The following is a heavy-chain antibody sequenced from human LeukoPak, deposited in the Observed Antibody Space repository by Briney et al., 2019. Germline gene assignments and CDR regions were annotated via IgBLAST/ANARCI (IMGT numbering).Heavy chain of an antibody. CDR1: GFTFSSYS. CDR2: ISSGSHII. Sequence: GGSLRLSSAASGFTFSSYSMDWVRQAPGKGLEWVAYISSGSHIIQYADSVKGRFTISRDDAKNTLYLQMNSLRAEVTAVYYCVAATPHLDYWGQGTLVTVSS. J-gene: IGHJ4*02. CDR3: VAATPHLDY. D-gene: IGHD6-13*01. V-gene: IGHV3-48*04.